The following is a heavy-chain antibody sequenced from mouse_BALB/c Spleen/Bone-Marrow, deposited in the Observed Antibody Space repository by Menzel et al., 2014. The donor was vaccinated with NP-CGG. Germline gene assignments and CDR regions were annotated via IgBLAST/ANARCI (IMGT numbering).Heavy chain of an antibody. V-gene: IGHV1-7*01. CDR2: INPSTGYT. D-gene: IGHD1-2*01. Sequence: ESGAELAKPGASVKMSCKASGYTFTSYWMHWVKQRPGQGLEWIGYINPSTGYTEYNQKFKDKATLTADKSSGTAYMQLSSLTSEDSAVYYCARSPHYYDLDYWGQGTTLTVSS. CDR3: ARSPHYYDLDY. CDR1: GYTFTSYW. J-gene: IGHJ2*01.